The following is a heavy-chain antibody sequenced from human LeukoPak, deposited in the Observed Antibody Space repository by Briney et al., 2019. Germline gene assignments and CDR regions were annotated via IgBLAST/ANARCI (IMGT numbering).Heavy chain of an antibody. CDR1: GGSISNITYY. J-gene: IGHJ4*02. CDR2: ISGSGGST. V-gene: IGHV3-23*01. CDR3: ARSVWGSGAYYFDY. Sequence: ETLSLTCTVSGGSISNITYYWGWIRQPPGKGLEWVSAISGSGGSTYYADSVKGRFTISRDNSKNSLYLQMNSLRAEDTAVYYCARSVWGSGAYYFDYWGQGTLVTVSS. D-gene: IGHD7-27*01.